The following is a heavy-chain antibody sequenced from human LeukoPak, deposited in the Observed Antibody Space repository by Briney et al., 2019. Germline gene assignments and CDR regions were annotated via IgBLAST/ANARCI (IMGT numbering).Heavy chain of an antibody. CDR3: AKVLLGTSCYDAMDV. J-gene: IGHJ6*02. CDR1: GFTLGTIA. Sequence: LGGPLSSSVEAPGFTLGTIACNWAGRPPAKGLNGLAVPPYDGSDIYYADSVKGRFTISRDNSKNMLYLQMDSLRAEDTAVYYCAKVLLGTSCYDAMDVWGQGTPVSVSS. D-gene: IGHD2-2*01. CDR2: PPYDGSDI. V-gene: IGHV3-30*18.